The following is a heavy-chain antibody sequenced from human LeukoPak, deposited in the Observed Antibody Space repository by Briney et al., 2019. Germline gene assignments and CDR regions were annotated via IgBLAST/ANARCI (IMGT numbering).Heavy chain of an antibody. CDR3: AKDGGIAVAGKPFY. V-gene: IGHV3-30*18. D-gene: IGHD6-19*01. Sequence: TGGSLRLSCAASGFTFSSYGMHWVRQAPGKGLEWVAVISYDGSNKYYADSVKGRFTISRDNSKNTLYLQMNSLRAEDTAVYYCAKDGGIAVAGKPFYWGQGTLVTVSS. CDR1: GFTFSSYG. J-gene: IGHJ4*02. CDR2: ISYDGSNK.